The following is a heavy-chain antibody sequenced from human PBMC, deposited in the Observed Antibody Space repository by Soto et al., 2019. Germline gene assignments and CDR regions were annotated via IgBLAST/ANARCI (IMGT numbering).Heavy chain of an antibody. V-gene: IGHV4-34*01. J-gene: IGHJ5*02. Sequence: QVQLQQWGAGLLKPSETLSLTCAVYGGSFSGYYWSWIRQPPGKGLEWIGEINHSGSTNYTPSLKSRVTISVDTSKNQFSLKLSSVTAADTAVYYCAREGDGDYVDWFDPWGQGTLVTVSS. D-gene: IGHD4-17*01. CDR3: AREGDGDYVDWFDP. CDR1: GGSFSGYY. CDR2: INHSGST.